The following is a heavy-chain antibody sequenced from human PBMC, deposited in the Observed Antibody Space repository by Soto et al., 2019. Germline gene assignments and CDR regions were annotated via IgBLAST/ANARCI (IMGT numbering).Heavy chain of an antibody. Sequence: NPSETLSLTCTVSGGSISSGGYYWSWIRQHPGKGLEWIGYIYYSGSTYYNPSLKSRVTISVDTSKNQFSLKLSSVTAADTAVYYCARAHYYDSSGYYYWDYYYGMDVWGQGTTVTVSS. J-gene: IGHJ6*02. V-gene: IGHV4-31*03. CDR3: ARAHYYDSSGYYYWDYYYGMDV. CDR2: IYYSGST. D-gene: IGHD3-22*01. CDR1: GGSISSGGYY.